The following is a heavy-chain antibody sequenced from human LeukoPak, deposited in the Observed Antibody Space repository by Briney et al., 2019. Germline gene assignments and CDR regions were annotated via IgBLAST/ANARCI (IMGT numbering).Heavy chain of an antibody. CDR3: AKGPSYGVKNYFDY. CDR1: GFTFDDYA. D-gene: IGHD4-17*01. CDR2: ISWNSGSI. V-gene: IGHV3-9*01. Sequence: GGSLRLSCAASGFTFDDYAMHWVRQAPGKGLEWVSGISWNSGSIGYADSVKGRFTISRDNSKNTLYLQMNSLRAEDTAVYYCAKGPSYGVKNYFDYWDQGTLVTVSS. J-gene: IGHJ4*02.